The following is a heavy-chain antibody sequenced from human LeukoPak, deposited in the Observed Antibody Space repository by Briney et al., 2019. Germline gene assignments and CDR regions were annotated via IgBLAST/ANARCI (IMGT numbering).Heavy chain of an antibody. D-gene: IGHD3-22*01. V-gene: IGHV3-23*01. Sequence: GGSLRLSCAASGFTFSTYAMTWVRQAPGKGLESVSLISATGSTTYYADSVKGRFTISRDNSKNTLYLQMNSLRAEDTAVYYCARGKYYHDSSGYFYFDYWGQGTLVTVSS. J-gene: IGHJ4*02. CDR3: ARGKYYHDSSGYFYFDY. CDR1: GFTFSTYA. CDR2: ISATGSTT.